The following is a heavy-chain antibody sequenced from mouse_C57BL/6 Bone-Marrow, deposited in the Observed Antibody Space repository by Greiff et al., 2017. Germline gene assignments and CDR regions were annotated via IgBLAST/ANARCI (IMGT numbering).Heavy chain of an antibody. Sequence: VQLVESGGGLVKPGGSLKLSCAASGFTFSSYTMSWVRQTPETRLQWVAAISGGGGNTYYPDSVKGRFTISRDNDKNILYLQMSSLRSEDTALYYCSRQVTTVLATKYFDVWGTGTTVTVSS. J-gene: IGHJ1*03. CDR1: GFTFSSYT. CDR3: SRQVTTVLATKYFDV. CDR2: ISGGGGNT. V-gene: IGHV5-9*01. D-gene: IGHD1-1*01.